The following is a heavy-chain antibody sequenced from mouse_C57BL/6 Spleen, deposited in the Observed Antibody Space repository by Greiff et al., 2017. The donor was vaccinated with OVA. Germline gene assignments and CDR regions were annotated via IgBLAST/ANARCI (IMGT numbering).Heavy chain of an antibody. J-gene: IGHJ1*03. CDR3: ARESIYPGDWYFDV. CDR2: ISYGGST. Sequence: EVQLQESGPGLVKPSQTLSLSCSVTGYSITSDYWNWIRQFPGHKLEYMGYISYGGSTYYNSSLNSRISITPDTSTYQYYLQLNSVTTEDTATYYGARESIYPGDWYFDVWGTGTTVTVSS. D-gene: IGHD2-3*01. V-gene: IGHV3-8*01. CDR1: GYSITSDY.